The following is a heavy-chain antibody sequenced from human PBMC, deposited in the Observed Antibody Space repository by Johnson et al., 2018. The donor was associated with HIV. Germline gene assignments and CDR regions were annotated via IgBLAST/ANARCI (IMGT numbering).Heavy chain of an antibody. CDR2: IYSGGST. CDR1: GFTVSRNY. J-gene: IGHJ3*01. D-gene: IGHD5/OR15-5a*01. CDR3: ARDVYAGAHEN. V-gene: IGHV3-66*01. Sequence: VQLVESGGGVVQPGGSLRLSCAASGFTVSRNYMSWVRQAPGKGLEWVSVIYSGGSTYHADSVKGRFTISRDNAKNSLYLQMNSLRAEDTAVYYCARDVYAGAHENWGQGTRVTVSS.